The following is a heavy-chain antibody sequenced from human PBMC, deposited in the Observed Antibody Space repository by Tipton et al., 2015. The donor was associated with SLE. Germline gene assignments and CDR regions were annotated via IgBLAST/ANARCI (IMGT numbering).Heavy chain of an antibody. V-gene: IGHV4-39*07. J-gene: IGHJ4*02. D-gene: IGHD2-21*01. CDR3: ARRRFQSASDY. Sequence: TLSLTCTVSGGSISSSNNYWDWIRQPPGKGLVWIGTIYYSGRTDYNPSLKSRVTMSVDTSMNQFSLKLSSVTAADTAVYYCARRRFQSASDYWGQGTLVSVSS. CDR2: IYYSGRT. CDR1: GGSISSSNNY.